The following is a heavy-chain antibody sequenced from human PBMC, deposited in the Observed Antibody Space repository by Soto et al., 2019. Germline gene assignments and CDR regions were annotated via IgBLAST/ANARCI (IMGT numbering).Heavy chain of an antibody. J-gene: IGHJ3*02. D-gene: IGHD6-13*01. CDR2: IYWDDDK. CDR1: GFSLSTSGVG. V-gene: IGHV2-5*02. Sequence: QITLKESGPTLVKPTQTLTLTCTFSGFSLSTSGVGVGWIRQPPGKALEWLALIYWDDDKRYSQSLKSRLTITKDTSKNQVVLTMNNMDAVDTATYYCAHRRQQPVLHDAFDIWGQGTMVTVSS. CDR3: AHRRQQPVLHDAFDI.